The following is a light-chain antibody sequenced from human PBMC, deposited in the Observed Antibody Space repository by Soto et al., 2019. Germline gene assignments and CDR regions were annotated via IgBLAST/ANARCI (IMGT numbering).Light chain of an antibody. CDR3: QQYNNWPPT. V-gene: IGKV3-15*01. J-gene: IGKJ1*01. Sequence: EIEMPQAPATLSVSPGERATLSCRASQSVSSNLAWYQQKPGQAPRLLIYGASTRATGIPARFSGSGSGTEFTLTISSLQSEDFAVYYCQQYNNWPPTFGQGTKVDIK. CDR1: QSVSSN. CDR2: GAS.